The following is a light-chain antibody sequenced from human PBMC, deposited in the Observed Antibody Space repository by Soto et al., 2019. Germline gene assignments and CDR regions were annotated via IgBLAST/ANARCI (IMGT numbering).Light chain of an antibody. CDR2: EVS. Sequence: QSVLTQPASVSGSPGQSITISCTGTSSDVGGYSYVSWYQQHPGKSPKLMIYEVSNRPSGVSNRFSRSKSGNTASLTISGLQAEDEADYYCSSYTSRSTLEDVFGTRTKVTVL. CDR3: SSYTSRSTLEDV. J-gene: IGLJ1*01. CDR1: SSDVGGYSY. V-gene: IGLV2-14*01.